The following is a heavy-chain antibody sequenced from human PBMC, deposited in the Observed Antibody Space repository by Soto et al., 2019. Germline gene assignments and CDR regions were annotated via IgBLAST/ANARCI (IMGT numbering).Heavy chain of an antibody. V-gene: IGHV1-3*01. Sequence: QVQLVQSGTEVKKPGASVKVSCKASGYTFTSYGIHWVRQAPGQRLEWMGWINAANGDTKYSPKFQGRVTSTRDTSASTAYMELSSLRSEDTAVYDCVRRHVSATGIDWFDPWGQGTLVTVSS. CDR1: GYTFTSYG. CDR3: VRRHVSATGIDWFDP. J-gene: IGHJ5*02. CDR2: INAANGDT. D-gene: IGHD6-13*01.